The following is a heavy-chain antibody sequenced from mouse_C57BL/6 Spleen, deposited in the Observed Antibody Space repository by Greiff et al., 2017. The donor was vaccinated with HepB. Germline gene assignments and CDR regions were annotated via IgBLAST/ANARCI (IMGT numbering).Heavy chain of an antibody. D-gene: IGHD2-4*01. CDR2: INPSSGYT. CDR1: GYTFTSYT. Sequence: QVQLKESGAELARPGASVKMSCKASGYTFTSYTMHWVKQRPGQGLEWIGYINPSSGYTKYNQKFKDKATLTADKSSSTAYMQLSSLTSEDSAVYYCARRDYDVFHYFDYWGQGTTLTVSS. CDR3: ARRDYDVFHYFDY. V-gene: IGHV1-4*01. J-gene: IGHJ2*01.